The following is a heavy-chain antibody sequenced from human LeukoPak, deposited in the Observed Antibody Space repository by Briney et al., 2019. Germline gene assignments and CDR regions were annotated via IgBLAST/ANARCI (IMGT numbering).Heavy chain of an antibody. V-gene: IGHV4-61*02. CDR2: IYTSGST. CDR1: GGSISSGSYY. J-gene: IGHJ4*02. D-gene: IGHD6-19*01. CDR3: ARGSGWYGALDY. Sequence: SETLSPTCTVSGGSISSGSYYWSWIRQPAGKGLEWIGRIYTSGSTNYNPSLKSRVTMSVDTSKNQFSLKLSSVTAADTAVYYCARGSGWYGALDYCGQGALVTVSS.